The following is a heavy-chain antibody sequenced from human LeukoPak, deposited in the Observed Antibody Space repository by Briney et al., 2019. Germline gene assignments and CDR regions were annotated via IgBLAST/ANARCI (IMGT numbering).Heavy chain of an antibody. J-gene: IGHJ6*03. V-gene: IGHV4-39*01. CDR3: ARVRVDNWNAEYYYYYMDV. Sequence: PSETLSLTCTVSSGSIRSSSYHWGWIRQPPGKGLEWIGNIYYSESTYYNPSLKSRVTISLDTSKNQFSLKLSSVTAADTAVYYCARVRVDNWNAEYYYYYMDVWGKGTTVTISS. CDR1: SGSIRSSSYH. D-gene: IGHD1-1*01. CDR2: IYYSEST.